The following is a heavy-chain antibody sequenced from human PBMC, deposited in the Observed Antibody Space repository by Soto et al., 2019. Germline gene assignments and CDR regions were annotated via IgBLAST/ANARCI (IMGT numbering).Heavy chain of an antibody. V-gene: IGHV1-8*01. D-gene: IGHD6-13*01. J-gene: IGHJ5*02. CDR2: MNPNSGST. CDR3: ARLRRYSSSLDP. Sequence: EASVKVSCKASGHTFTSYDINCVRQATGQGLEWMGWMNPNSGSTGYAQKFQGRVTMTRNTSISTAYMELSSLRSEDTAVYYCARLRRYSSSLDPWGQGTLVTVSS. CDR1: GHTFTSYD.